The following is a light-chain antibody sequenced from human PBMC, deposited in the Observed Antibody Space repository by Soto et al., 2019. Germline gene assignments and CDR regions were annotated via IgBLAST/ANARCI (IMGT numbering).Light chain of an antibody. Sequence: QSVVTQPPSASGTPGQRVTISCSGSSSNIGSNYVYWYQQFPGTAPKLLIYRNNQRPSGVPDRFSGSKSGTSASLAISGLRSEDEADYYCAACDDSLRGAVFGGGTKLTVL. CDR2: RNN. J-gene: IGLJ7*01. V-gene: IGLV1-47*01. CDR3: AACDDSLRGAV. CDR1: SSNIGSNY.